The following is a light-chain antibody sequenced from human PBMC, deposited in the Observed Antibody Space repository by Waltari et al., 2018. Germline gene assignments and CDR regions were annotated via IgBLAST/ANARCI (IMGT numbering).Light chain of an antibody. Sequence: DIQMTQSPSSLSASVGDRVTIPCRASQAIRNDLGWFQQKPVKAPKRLIHGASRLQSGVPSRFSGSGSGTEFTLTINSLQPEDFATYYCLQHNSYPLTFGGGTKVEIK. CDR1: QAIRND. V-gene: IGKV1-17*01. CDR2: GAS. J-gene: IGKJ4*01. CDR3: LQHNSYPLT.